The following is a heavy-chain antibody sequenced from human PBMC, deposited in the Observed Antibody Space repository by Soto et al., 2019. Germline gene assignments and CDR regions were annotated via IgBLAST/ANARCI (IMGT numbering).Heavy chain of an antibody. Sequence: SVKVSCKASGGTFSSYAISWVRQAPGQGLEWMGGIIPIFGTANYAQKFQGRVTITADESTSTAYMELSSLRSEDTAVYYCARVPGDYFGGSYYYYGMDVWGQGTTVTVSS. CDR2: IIPIFGTA. J-gene: IGHJ6*02. CDR1: GGTFSSYA. D-gene: IGHD4-17*01. CDR3: ARVPGDYFGGSYYYYGMDV. V-gene: IGHV1-69*13.